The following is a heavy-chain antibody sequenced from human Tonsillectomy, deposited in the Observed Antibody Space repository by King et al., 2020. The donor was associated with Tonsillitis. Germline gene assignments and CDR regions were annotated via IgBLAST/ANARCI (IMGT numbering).Heavy chain of an antibody. CDR2: VFSIWSP. D-gene: IGHD3-3*01. CDR1: GGSITTSFNY. J-gene: IGHJ4*02. Sequence: VQLQESGPGLVKPSQTLSLTCTVSGGSITTSFNYWSWIRQPAGKGLEWIGRVFSIWSPDYNPSLNSRVTISIDTSKNQFSLRLNSLTAADTAVYYCEGEWSWGQGTLVTVSS. V-gene: IGHV4-61*02. CDR3: EGEWS.